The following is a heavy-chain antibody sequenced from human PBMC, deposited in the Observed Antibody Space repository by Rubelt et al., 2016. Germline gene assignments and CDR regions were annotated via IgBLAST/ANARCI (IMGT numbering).Heavy chain of an antibody. D-gene: IGHD2-2*01. CDR3: ARLSYQLPYYYYYYMDV. Sequence: QVQLQESGPGLVKPSETLSLTCTVSGGSVSSGSYYWSWIRQHPGKGLEWIGYIYYSGSTYYNPSLKSRVTISVDTSKNQFSLKLSSVTAADTAVYYCARLSYQLPYYYYYYMDVWGKGTTVTVSS. J-gene: IGHJ6*03. V-gene: IGHV4-31*03. CDR1: GGSVSSGSYY. CDR2: IYYSGST.